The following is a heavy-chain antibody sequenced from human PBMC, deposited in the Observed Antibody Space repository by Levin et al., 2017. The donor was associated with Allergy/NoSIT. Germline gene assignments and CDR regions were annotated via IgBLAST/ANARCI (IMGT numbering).Heavy chain of an antibody. CDR1: GGSIGSSSYY. CDR2: IYYTGGT. D-gene: IGHD4-11*01. CDR3: ARRFAASSNWDFDY. Sequence: SETLSLTCTVSGGSIGSSSYYWGWIRQPPGKGLEWIGSIYYTGGTYYNPSLKSLLTITVDTSKNQFSVKLTTVTAADPAVYYCARRFAASSNWDFDYWGQGSLVTVSS. J-gene: IGHJ4*02. V-gene: IGHV4-39*01.